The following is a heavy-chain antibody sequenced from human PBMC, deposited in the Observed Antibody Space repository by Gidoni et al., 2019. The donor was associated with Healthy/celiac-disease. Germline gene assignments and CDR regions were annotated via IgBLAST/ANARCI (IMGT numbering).Heavy chain of an antibody. Sequence: QVQLQESGPGLVKPSQTLSLTCTVSGGSISRGGYYWSWIRPHPGKGLEWIGYIYYSGSTYYNPSLKSRVTISVDTSKNQFSLKLSSVTAADTAVYYCARQGGVSGSYDGAYYFDYWGQGTLVTVSS. J-gene: IGHJ4*02. CDR3: ARQGGVSGSYDGAYYFDY. V-gene: IGHV4-31*03. D-gene: IGHD1-26*01. CDR2: IYYSGST. CDR1: GGSISRGGYY.